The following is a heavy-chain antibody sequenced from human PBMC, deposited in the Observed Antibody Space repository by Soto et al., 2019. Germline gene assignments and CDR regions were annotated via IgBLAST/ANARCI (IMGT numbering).Heavy chain of an antibody. CDR3: ARRDDSSGYYHQAFDY. D-gene: IGHD3-22*01. Sequence: EGQLMESGGGLVQPGGSLRLSCVASGFTFSRYDMYWVRRGSGKGLEWVSTFGSAGDIYYADSVKGRFIISRENAKNSLYLQMNSLRAEDTAVYYCARRDDSSGYYHQAFDYWGQGTLVTVSS. CDR1: GFTFSRYD. V-gene: IGHV3-13*01. J-gene: IGHJ4*02. CDR2: FGSAGDI.